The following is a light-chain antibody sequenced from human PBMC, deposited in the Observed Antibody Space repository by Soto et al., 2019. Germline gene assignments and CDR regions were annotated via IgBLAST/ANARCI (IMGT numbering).Light chain of an antibody. Sequence: DIQITQSPSTLSASVGDRVTISCRASETINNWLAWFQQKPGKAPKLLISKASTLESGVPSRFSGSGSGTEFTLTISSLQPDDFATYYCQQYHIYSTFGQGTKVEVK. CDR2: KAS. J-gene: IGKJ1*01. CDR3: QQYHIYST. CDR1: ETINNW. V-gene: IGKV1-5*03.